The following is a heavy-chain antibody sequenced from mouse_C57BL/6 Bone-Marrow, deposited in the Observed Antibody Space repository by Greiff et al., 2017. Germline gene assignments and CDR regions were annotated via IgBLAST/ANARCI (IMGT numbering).Heavy chain of an antibody. Sequence: VQLQQSGAELVRPGASVKLSCTASGFNIKDYYMHWVKQRPEQGLEWIGRIDPEDGDTEYAPKFPGKATMTADTSSNTAYLQLSSLTSEDTAVYYCTAYYGSSFWYFDVWGTGTTVTVSS. D-gene: IGHD1-1*01. CDR3: TAYYGSSFWYFDV. J-gene: IGHJ1*03. CDR2: IDPEDGDT. CDR1: GFNIKDYY. V-gene: IGHV14-1*01.